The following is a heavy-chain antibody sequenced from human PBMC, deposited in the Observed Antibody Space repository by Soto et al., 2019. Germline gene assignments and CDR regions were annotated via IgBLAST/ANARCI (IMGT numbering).Heavy chain of an antibody. Sequence: EVQLVESGGGLVQPGGSLRLSCAASGFTFSTYWMHWVRQAPGKGLVWVSRTNTDGSSTTYADSVQGRFTISRDNAKNTLYLQMNSLRAEDTAVYYCARGTRVIPDESAFDYWGQGTLVTVSS. D-gene: IGHD2-2*01. J-gene: IGHJ4*02. V-gene: IGHV3-74*01. CDR2: TNTDGSST. CDR3: ARGTRVIPDESAFDY. CDR1: GFTFSTYW.